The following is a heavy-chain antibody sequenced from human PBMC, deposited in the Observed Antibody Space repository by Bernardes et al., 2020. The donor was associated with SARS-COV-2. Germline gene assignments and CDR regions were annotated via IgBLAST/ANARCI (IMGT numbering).Heavy chain of an antibody. D-gene: IGHD1-20*01. Sequence: GGSLRLSCAASGFTFSSYGMQWVRQAPGKGLEWVAFIRNDGLNKYYADSVKGRFTISRDNSKNTLYLQMNSLRTEDTAVYYCAKELNWNHFDYWGQGSPVTVSS. CDR3: AKELNWNHFDY. V-gene: IGHV3-30*02. J-gene: IGHJ4*02. CDR1: GFTFSSYG. CDR2: IRNDGLNK.